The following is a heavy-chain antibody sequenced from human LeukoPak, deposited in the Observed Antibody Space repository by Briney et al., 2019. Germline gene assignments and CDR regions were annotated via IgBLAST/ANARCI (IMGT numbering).Heavy chain of an antibody. CDR2: IDHSGSS. CDR3: ARAWAGAAAGTFGY. V-gene: IGHV4-34*01. D-gene: IGHD6-13*01. J-gene: IGHJ4*02. CDR1: GGSFRGYY. Sequence: SETLSLTCAVYGGSFRGYYWSWIRQPPGKGLEWIGEIDHSGSSNYNPSLKSRVTISVDTSKNQFSLKLSSVTAADTAVYYCARAWAGAAAGTFGYWGQGTLVTVSS.